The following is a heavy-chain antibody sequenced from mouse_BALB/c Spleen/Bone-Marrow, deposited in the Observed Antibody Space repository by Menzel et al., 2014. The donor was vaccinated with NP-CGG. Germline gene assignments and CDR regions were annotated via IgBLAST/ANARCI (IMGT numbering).Heavy chain of an antibody. Sequence: EVQLVESGGGLVKPGGSLKLSCAASGFTFSSYAMSWVRQTPEKRLEWVATISSGGSNTYYPDSVKGRVTISRDNANNTLYLQMSSLRSEDAAMYYCARRKVFDGYSWFAYWGQGTLVTVSA. J-gene: IGHJ3*01. CDR2: ISSGGSNT. D-gene: IGHD2-3*01. CDR1: GFTFSSYA. V-gene: IGHV5-9-3*01. CDR3: ARRKVFDGYSWFAY.